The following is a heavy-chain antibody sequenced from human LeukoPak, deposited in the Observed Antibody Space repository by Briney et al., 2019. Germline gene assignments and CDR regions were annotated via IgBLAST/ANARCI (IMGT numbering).Heavy chain of an antibody. V-gene: IGHV4-59*01. CDR1: GGSISSYY. J-gene: IGHJ4*02. CDR3: ARGKVYNYDFWSGSKYYFDY. Sequence: SETLSLTCTVSGGSISSYYWSWIRQPPGKGLEWIGYIYYSGGTNYNPSLKSRVTISVDTSKNQFSLKLSSVTAADTAVYYCARGKVYNYDFWSGSKYYFDYWGQGTLVTVSS. CDR2: IYYSGGT. D-gene: IGHD3-3*01.